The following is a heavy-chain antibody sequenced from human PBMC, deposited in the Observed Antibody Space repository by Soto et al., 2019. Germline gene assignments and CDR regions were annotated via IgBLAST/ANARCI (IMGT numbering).Heavy chain of an antibody. J-gene: IGHJ4*02. CDR1: GGSVSNKTYY. CDR3: ARTTAVPNTLRSRYFFDY. V-gene: IGHV4-61*01. D-gene: IGHD4-17*01. CDR2: VYYSGTT. Sequence: SETLSLTCSVSGGSVSNKTYYWSWIRQGPGKRLEGIGYVYYSGTTNYNPSLTSRVTISVDLSKNQFSLRLSSVTTADTDLYYCARTTAVPNTLRSRYFFDYWGQGTLVTVSS.